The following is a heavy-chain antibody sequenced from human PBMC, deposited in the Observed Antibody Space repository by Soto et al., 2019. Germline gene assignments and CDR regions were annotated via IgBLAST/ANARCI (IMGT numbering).Heavy chain of an antibody. D-gene: IGHD2-21*01. J-gene: IGHJ3*02. CDR3: ARVAGDTNAFDI. CDR2: IIPILGIA. CDR1: GGTFSSYT. V-gene: IGHV1-69*10. Sequence: SVKVSCKASGGTFSSYTISWVRQAPGQGLEWMGWIIPILGIANYAQKFQGRVTITADKSTSTAYMELSSLRSEDTAVYYCARVAGDTNAFDIWGQGTMVTVSS.